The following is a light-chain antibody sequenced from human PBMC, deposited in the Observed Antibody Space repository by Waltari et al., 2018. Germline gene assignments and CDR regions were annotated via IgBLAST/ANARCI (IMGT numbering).Light chain of an antibody. CDR3: SSYGGSKV. CDR1: SSDVGGNNY. Sequence: QSVLTQPPSASGSPGQSVTISCTGTSSDVGGNNYVSWYQQHPGKAPKPMIYEVNKRPSGVPDRFSGPKSGNTASLTVSGLQAEDEADYYCSSYGGSKVFGGGTKLTVL. V-gene: IGLV2-8*01. J-gene: IGLJ3*02. CDR2: EVN.